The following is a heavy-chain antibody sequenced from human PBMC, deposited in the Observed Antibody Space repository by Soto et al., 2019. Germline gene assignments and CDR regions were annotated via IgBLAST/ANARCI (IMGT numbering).Heavy chain of an antibody. J-gene: IGHJ6*02. CDR2: IGTAGDT. D-gene: IGHD3-16*01. V-gene: IGHV3-13*01. Sequence: EVQLVESGGGLVQPGGSLRLSCAASGFTFSSYDMHWVRQARGKGLEWVSAIGTAGDTYYPGSVKGRFTISRENAKNSLYLQMNSLRAEDTAVYYCARGWGIIGHRRDYYGMDVWGQGTTVTVSS. CDR1: GFTFSSYD. CDR3: ARGWGIIGHRRDYYGMDV.